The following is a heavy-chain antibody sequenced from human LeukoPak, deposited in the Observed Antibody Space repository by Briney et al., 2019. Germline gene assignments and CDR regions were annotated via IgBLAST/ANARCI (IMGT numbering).Heavy chain of an antibody. D-gene: IGHD5-18*01. CDR3: AKNPEDTAMSPGGYFDY. CDR1: GFTFSSYG. J-gene: IGHJ4*02. CDR2: ISYDGSNK. V-gene: IGHV3-30*18. Sequence: GRSLRLSCAASGFTFSSYGMHWVRQAPGKGLEWVAVISYDGSNKYYADSVKGRFTISRDNSKNTLYLQMNSLRAEDTAVYYCAKNPEDTAMSPGGYFDYWGQGTLVTVSS.